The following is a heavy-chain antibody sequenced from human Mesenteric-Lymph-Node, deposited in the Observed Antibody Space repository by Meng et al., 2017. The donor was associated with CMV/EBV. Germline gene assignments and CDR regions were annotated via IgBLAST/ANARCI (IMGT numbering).Heavy chain of an antibody. V-gene: IGHV4-61*05. D-gene: IGHD2-2*01. CDR1: GGSISSSSYY. CDR2: IHYSGST. J-gene: IGHJ6*02. Sequence: SETLSLTCTVSGGSISSSSYYWGWIRQPPGKGLEWIGYIHYSGSTNYNPSLKSRVTISLDTSKNQFSLKMSSVTAADTAVYYCASGYLGYCSSTSCYYYYGMDVWGQGTTVTVSS. CDR3: ASGYLGYCSSTSCYYYYGMDV.